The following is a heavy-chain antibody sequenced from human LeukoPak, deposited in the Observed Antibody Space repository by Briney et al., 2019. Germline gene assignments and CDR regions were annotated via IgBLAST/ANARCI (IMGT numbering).Heavy chain of an antibody. Sequence: GGSLRLSCAASGFTFSSYSMNWVRQAPGKGLEWVSYISSGSNTIYYADSVKGRFTISRDNAKNSLYLQMNSLRAEDAAVYYCATDPCYGYSGAFDIWGQGTMVTVSS. CDR1: GFTFSSYS. J-gene: IGHJ3*02. CDR2: ISSGSNTI. CDR3: ATDPCYGYSGAFDI. D-gene: IGHD5-18*01. V-gene: IGHV3-48*01.